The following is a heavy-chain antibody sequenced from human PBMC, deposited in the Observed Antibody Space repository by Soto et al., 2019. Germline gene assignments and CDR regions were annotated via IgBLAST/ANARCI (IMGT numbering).Heavy chain of an antibody. V-gene: IGHV5-10-1*01. CDR3: ARSTVPRGDYYYGMDG. D-gene: IGHD2-2*01. CDR1: ANGFASHW. CDR2: IDPSDSYT. J-gene: IGHJ6*02. Sequence: SSQGSANGFASHWSRWVSPLYRKGLEWMGRIDPSDSYTNYSPSFQGHVTISADKSISTAYLQWSSLKASDTAMYYCARSTVPRGDYYYGMDGWGQGTTVTFSS.